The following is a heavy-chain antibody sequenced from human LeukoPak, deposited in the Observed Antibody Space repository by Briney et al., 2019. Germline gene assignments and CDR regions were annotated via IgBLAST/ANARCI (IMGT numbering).Heavy chain of an antibody. Sequence: GGSLRLSCATSGFIFSHFGMHWVRQAPGKGLEWVAAIQSDGSQEYFADSVKDRSTISRDKSKSTMYLQIDTLRAEDTAVYYCARDSCLIKTCLDYWGQGTLVTVSS. V-gene: IGHV3-33*01. CDR1: GFIFSHFG. CDR3: ARDSCLIKTCLDY. D-gene: IGHD3-10*01. CDR2: IQSDGSQE. J-gene: IGHJ4*02.